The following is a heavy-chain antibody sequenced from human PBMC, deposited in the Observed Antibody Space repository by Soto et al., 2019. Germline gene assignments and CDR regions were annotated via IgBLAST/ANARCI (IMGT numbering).Heavy chain of an antibody. J-gene: IGHJ4*02. V-gene: IGHV4-59*08. CDR3: ARTEATGTFDY. CDR2: IYYSGST. CDR1: GGSISSYY. D-gene: IGHD4-17*01. Sequence: SETLSLTCTVSGGSISSYYWSWIRQPPGKGLEWIGYIYYSGSTNYNPSLKSRVTISVDTSKNQFSLKLSSVTAADTAVYYCARTEATGTFDYWGQGPLVTVSS.